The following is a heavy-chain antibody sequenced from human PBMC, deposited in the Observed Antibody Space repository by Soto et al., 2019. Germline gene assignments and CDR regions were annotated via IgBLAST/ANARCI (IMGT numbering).Heavy chain of an antibody. CDR1: GLIFSDYH. CDR2: IRRKANSYTT. J-gene: IGHJ6*02. CDR3: AMLGGWSGGSSGMDV. V-gene: IGHV3-72*01. Sequence: EVQLVESGGGLVQPGGSLRLSCEASGLIFSDYHMDWVRQAPGKGLGWVGRIRRKANSYTTEYAASVKGRFTISRDDSKNSLYLQMNSLKSEDTAVYYCAMLGGWSGGSSGMDVWGQGTTVTVSS. D-gene: IGHD6-19*01.